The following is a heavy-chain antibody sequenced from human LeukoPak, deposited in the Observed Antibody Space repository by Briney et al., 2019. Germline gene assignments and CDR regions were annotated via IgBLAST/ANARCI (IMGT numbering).Heavy chain of an antibody. J-gene: IGHJ3*02. CDR3: ARGPVVPAALSPDAFDI. Sequence: SVKVSCKASGGTFSSYTISWVRQALGQGLEWIGRIIPILGIANYAQKFQGRVTITADKSTSTAYMELSSLRSEDTAVYYCARGPVVPAALSPDAFDIWGQGTMVTVSS. D-gene: IGHD2-2*01. V-gene: IGHV1-69*02. CDR2: IIPILGIA. CDR1: GGTFSSYT.